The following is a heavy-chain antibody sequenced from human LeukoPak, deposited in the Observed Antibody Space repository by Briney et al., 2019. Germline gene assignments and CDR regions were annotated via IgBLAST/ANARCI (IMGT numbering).Heavy chain of an antibody. CDR1: GGSISNSRYY. D-gene: IGHD6-25*01. CDR2: ISSSSSYT. CDR3: ARIIEAANPHFDY. V-gene: IGHV3-11*03. Sequence: LSLTCSVSGGSISNSRYYWGWLRQPPGKGLEWVSYISSSSSYTNYADSVKGRFTISRDNAKNSLYLQMNSLRAEDTAVYYCARIIEAANPHFDYWGQGTLVTVSS. J-gene: IGHJ4*02.